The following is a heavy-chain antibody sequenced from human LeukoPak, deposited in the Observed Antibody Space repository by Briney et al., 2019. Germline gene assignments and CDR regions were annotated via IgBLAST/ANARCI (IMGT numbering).Heavy chain of an antibody. CDR1: GFTFSSYW. D-gene: IGHD1-26*01. Sequence: PGGSLRLPCAASGFTFSSYWMSWVRQAPGKGLEWVANIKQDGSEKYYVDSVKGRFTISRDNAKNSLYLQMNSLRAEDTAVYYCAREAIVGATDFDYWGQGTLVTVSS. CDR2: IKQDGSEK. V-gene: IGHV3-7*01. CDR3: AREAIVGATDFDY. J-gene: IGHJ4*02.